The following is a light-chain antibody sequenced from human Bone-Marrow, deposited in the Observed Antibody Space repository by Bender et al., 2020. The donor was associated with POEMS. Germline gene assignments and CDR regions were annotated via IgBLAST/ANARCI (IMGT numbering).Light chain of an antibody. J-gene: IGLJ1*01. CDR1: SSDVGRYNY. CDR2: QVT. Sequence: QSALTQPASVSGSPGQSVTISCTGTSSDVGRYNYVSWYQQHPGKAPKLIIYQVTERPSGVPDRFSGSKSGNTASLTVSGLQAEDEADYYCNSFAGRNNFVFGTGTKVTVL. CDR3: NSFAGRNNFV. V-gene: IGLV2-8*01.